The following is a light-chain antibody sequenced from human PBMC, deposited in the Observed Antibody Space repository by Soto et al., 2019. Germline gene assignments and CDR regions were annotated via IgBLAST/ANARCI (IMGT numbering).Light chain of an antibody. CDR3: LQYLSLPVT. Sequence: EVVLTQSPGTLSLSPGERATLSCRASQTVTSNYLAWYQQKPGQAPRLLIYGASSRATDIPHRFSGSGSGTDFTLTISRLEPEDFALYYCLQYLSLPVTFGQGTKLEIK. CDR1: QTVTSNY. J-gene: IGKJ2*01. CDR2: GAS. V-gene: IGKV3-20*01.